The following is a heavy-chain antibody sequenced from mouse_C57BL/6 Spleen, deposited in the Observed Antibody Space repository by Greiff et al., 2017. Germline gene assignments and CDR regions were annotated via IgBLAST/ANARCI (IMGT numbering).Heavy chain of an antibody. Sequence: QVQLQQPGAELVRPGSSVKLSCKASGYTFTSYWMDWVKQRPGQGLEWIGNIYPSDSETHYNQKFKDKATLTVDKSSSTAYMQLSSLTSEDSAVYYCARKDYYRYFDVWGAGTTVTVSS. D-gene: IGHD2-12*01. J-gene: IGHJ1*01. CDR2: IYPSDSET. CDR1: GYTFTSYW. CDR3: ARKDYYRYFDV. V-gene: IGHV1-61*01.